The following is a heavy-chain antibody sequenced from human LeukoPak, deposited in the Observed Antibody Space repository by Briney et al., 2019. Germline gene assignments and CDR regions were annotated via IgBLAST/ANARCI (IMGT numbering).Heavy chain of an antibody. Sequence: GGSLRLSCAASGFTFSSYAVSWVRHPPGKGRECVSAISVNGGSTYYADSAKGRVTISRDNSKNTLYLQMHSLRADDTAVYYCPKAPHPPIAVADYFDYWGQGTLVTVSS. J-gene: IGHJ4*02. D-gene: IGHD6-19*01. CDR3: PKAPHPPIAVADYFDY. CDR2: ISVNGGST. CDR1: GFTFSSYA. V-gene: IGHV3-23*01.